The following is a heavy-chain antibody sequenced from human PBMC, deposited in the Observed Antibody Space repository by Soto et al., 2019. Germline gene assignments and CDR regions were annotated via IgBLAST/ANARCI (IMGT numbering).Heavy chain of an antibody. Sequence: SETLSLTCTVSGGSISSYYWSWIRQPPGKGLEWIGYIYYSGSTNYNPSLKSRVTISVDTSKNQFSLKLSSVTAADTAVYYCARHVRPGYSGYDRFEPWGQGTLVTVS. D-gene: IGHD5-12*01. CDR3: ARHVRPGYSGYDRFEP. CDR1: GGSISSYY. J-gene: IGHJ5*02. CDR2: IYYSGST. V-gene: IGHV4-59*01.